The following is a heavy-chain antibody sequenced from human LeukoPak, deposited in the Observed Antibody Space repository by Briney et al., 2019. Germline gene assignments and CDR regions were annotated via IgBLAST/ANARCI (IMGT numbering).Heavy chain of an antibody. CDR2: IRYDGSNK. CDR1: GFTFSTYG. V-gene: IGHV3-30*02. D-gene: IGHD3-10*01. J-gene: IGHJ5*02. CDR3: APGVRGDHKGYWFDP. Sequence: QSGGSLRLSCAASGFTFSTYGMHWVRQAPGKGLEWVAFIRYDGSNKYYADSVKGRFTISRDNSKNTLYLQMNSLRAEDTAVYYCAPGVRGDHKGYWFDPWGQGTLVTVSS.